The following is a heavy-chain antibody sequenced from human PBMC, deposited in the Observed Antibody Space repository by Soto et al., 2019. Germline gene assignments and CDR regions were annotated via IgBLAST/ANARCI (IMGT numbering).Heavy chain of an antibody. CDR2: ISWNSGSI. CDR1: GFTFDDYA. CDR3: TKDTRSIAAAGIFDY. V-gene: IGHV3-9*01. Sequence: LRLSCAASGFTFDDYAMHWVRQAPGKGLEWVSGISWNSGSIGYADSVKGRFTISRDNAKNSLYLQMNSLRAEDTALYYCTKDTRSIAAAGIFDYWGQGTLVTVSS. D-gene: IGHD6-13*01. J-gene: IGHJ4*02.